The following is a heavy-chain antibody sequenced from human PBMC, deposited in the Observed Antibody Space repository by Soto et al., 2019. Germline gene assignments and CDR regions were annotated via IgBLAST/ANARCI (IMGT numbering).Heavy chain of an antibody. CDR2: ISYDGSNK. D-gene: IGHD1-1*01. Sequence: RLSCAASGFTFSSYGMHWVRQAPGKGLEWVAVISYDGSNKYYADSVKGRFTISRDNSKNTLYLQMNSLRAEDTAVYYCAKDDRHPWTPFDYWGQGTLVTVSS. CDR1: GFTFSSYG. CDR3: AKDDRHPWTPFDY. J-gene: IGHJ4*02. V-gene: IGHV3-30*18.